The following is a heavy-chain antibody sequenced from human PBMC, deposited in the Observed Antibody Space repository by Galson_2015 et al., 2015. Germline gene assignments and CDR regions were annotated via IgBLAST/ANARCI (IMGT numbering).Heavy chain of an antibody. CDR1: GFNFRSAY. CDR3: VRVMHGDAFDI. J-gene: IGHJ3*02. CDR2: IRNEPNGYTT. V-gene: IGHV3-72*01. D-gene: IGHD3-16*01. Sequence: SLRLSCAASGFNFRSAYMDWVRRAPGKGLEWVGRIRNEPNGYTTDYAASVQGRFSIARDDSRNSLYLQMNSLQAGDTAVYYCVRVMHGDAFDIWGQGTWVTVSA.